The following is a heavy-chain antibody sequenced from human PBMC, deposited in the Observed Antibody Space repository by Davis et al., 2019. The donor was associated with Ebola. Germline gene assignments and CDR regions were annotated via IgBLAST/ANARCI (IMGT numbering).Heavy chain of an antibody. D-gene: IGHD4-11*01. CDR2: LYFRGST. V-gene: IGHV4-59*01. J-gene: IGHJ5*01. Sequence: SETLSLTCTVSGDSISTFYWSWIRQPPGKGLEWIGYLYFRGSTTYNPSHKSRVSISVDTSKNQFSLKLNSVTSADTAVYYCARGGGYSFDSWGQGTLVTVSS. CDR1: GDSISTFY. CDR3: ARGGGYSFDS.